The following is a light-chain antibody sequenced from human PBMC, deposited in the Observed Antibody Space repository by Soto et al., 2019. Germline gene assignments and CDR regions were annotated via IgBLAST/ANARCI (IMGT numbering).Light chain of an antibody. Sequence: DIQMTRSPSTLSASVGDRVTITCRASQSISNWLAWYQQKPGKAPKLLIYKTSNLDSGVPSRFSGSGSGTEFSLTISSLQPDDFATYYCQQYKSFSLTFGGGTKVDIK. V-gene: IGKV1-5*03. J-gene: IGKJ4*01. CDR1: QSISNW. CDR2: KTS. CDR3: QQYKSFSLT.